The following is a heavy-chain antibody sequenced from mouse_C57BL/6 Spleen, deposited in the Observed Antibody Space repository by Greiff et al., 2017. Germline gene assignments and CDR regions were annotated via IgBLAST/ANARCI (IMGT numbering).Heavy chain of an antibody. V-gene: IGHV10-1*01. CDR3: VRHEEHYYGSSYVWFAY. CDR1: GFSFNTYA. Sequence: EVKVVESGGGLVQPKGSLKLSCAASGFSFNTYAMNWVRQAPGKGLEWVARIRSKSNNYATYYADSVKDRFTISRDDSESMLYLQMNNLKTEDTAMYYCVRHEEHYYGSSYVWFAYWGQGTLVTVSA. CDR2: IRSKSNNYAT. D-gene: IGHD1-1*01. J-gene: IGHJ3*01.